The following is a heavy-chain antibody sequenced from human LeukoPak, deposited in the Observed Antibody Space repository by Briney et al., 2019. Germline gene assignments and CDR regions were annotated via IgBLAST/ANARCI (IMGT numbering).Heavy chain of an antibody. J-gene: IGHJ4*02. CDR3: ARAGLRGDFDY. CDR1: GGSISSGGYY. Sequence: PSQTLSLTCTVSGGSISSGGYYWSWIRQHPGKGLEWIGYIYYSGSTSYNPSLKSRVTISIDRSNNQFSLKLNSVTAADTAVYYCARAGLRGDFDYWGQGTLVTVSS. D-gene: IGHD3-16*01. V-gene: IGHV4-31*03. CDR2: IYYSGST.